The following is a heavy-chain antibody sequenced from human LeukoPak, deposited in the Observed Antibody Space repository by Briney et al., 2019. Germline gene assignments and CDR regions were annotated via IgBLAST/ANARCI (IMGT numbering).Heavy chain of an antibody. CDR1: GGSISSSTYY. D-gene: IGHD6-13*01. CDR3: ARDILATSIAAPYY. CDR2: IFYSGRT. V-gene: IGHV4-39*07. J-gene: IGHJ4*02. Sequence: SETLSLTCTVSGGSISSSTYYWGWIRQPPGKGMEWIGSIFYSGRTYYNPSLKSRVTMSVDTSKNQFSLRLSSVNAADTAVYYCARDILATSIAAPYYWGQGTLVTVSS.